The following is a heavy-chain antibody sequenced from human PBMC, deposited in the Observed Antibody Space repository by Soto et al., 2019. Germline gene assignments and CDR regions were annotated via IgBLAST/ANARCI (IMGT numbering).Heavy chain of an antibody. V-gene: IGHV1-46*01. CDR2: INPSGGST. Sequence: ASVKVSCKASGYTFTSYYMHWVRQAPGQGLEWMGIINPSGGSTSYAQKFQVRVTMTRDTSTSTVYMELSSLRSEDTAVYYCARDPYYYDSSGYYSLPWFDPWGQGTLVTVSS. CDR1: GYTFTSYY. J-gene: IGHJ5*02. D-gene: IGHD3-22*01. CDR3: ARDPYYYDSSGYYSLPWFDP.